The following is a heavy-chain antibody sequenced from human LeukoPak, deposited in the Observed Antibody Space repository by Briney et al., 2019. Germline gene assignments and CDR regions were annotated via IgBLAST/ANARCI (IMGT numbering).Heavy chain of an antibody. CDR2: IYTSGST. D-gene: IGHD6-6*01. Sequence: SETLSLTCTFSGGSISSYYWSWIRQPAGKGLEWIGRIYTSGSTNYNPSLKSRVTMSVDTSKNQFSLKLSSVTAADTAVYYGARDRGGSSSSPLWFDPWGQGTLVTVSS. CDR3: ARDRGGSSSSPLWFDP. J-gene: IGHJ5*02. CDR1: GGSISSYY. V-gene: IGHV4-4*07.